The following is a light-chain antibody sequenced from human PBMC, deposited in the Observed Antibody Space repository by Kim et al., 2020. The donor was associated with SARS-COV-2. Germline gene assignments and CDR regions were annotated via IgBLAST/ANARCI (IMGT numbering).Light chain of an antibody. V-gene: IGLV1-40*03. CDR3: QSYDNGLSSWV. Sequence: QRVAISCTGGSSNSGASYDVHWFQQLPGSPPKPLIFTNTNRPSGVPDRFSGSRSGASASLAIAGLQAEDEADYYCQSYDNGLSSWVFGGGTQLTVL. CDR1: SSNSGASYD. J-gene: IGLJ3*02. CDR2: TNT.